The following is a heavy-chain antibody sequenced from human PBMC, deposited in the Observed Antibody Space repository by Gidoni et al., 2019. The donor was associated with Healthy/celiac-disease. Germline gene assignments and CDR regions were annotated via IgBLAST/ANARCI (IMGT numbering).Heavy chain of an antibody. J-gene: IGHJ4*02. D-gene: IGHD4-17*01. Sequence: QVQLVESGGGVVQPGRSLRLSCAASGFTFSSYGMHWVRQAPGKGLEWVAVISYDGSNKYYADSVKGRFTISRDNSKNTLYLQMNSLRAEDTAVYYCAKDSYGDYEPVGYWGQGTLVTVSS. CDR1: GFTFSSYG. CDR3: AKDSYGDYEPVGY. CDR2: ISYDGSNK. V-gene: IGHV3-30*18.